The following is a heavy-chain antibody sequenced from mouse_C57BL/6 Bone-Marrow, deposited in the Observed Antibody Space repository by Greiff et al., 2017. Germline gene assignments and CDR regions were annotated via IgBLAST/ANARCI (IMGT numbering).Heavy chain of an antibody. Sequence: KESCKASGYTFTSYWMHWVKQRPIQGLEWIGNIDPSDSETHYNQKFKDKATLTVDKSSSTAYMQLSSLTSEDSAVYYCARYGNYGFYAMDYWGQGTSVTVSS. CDR2: IDPSDSET. D-gene: IGHD2-1*01. V-gene: IGHV1-52*01. CDR1: GYTFTSYW. CDR3: ARYGNYGFYAMDY. J-gene: IGHJ4*01.